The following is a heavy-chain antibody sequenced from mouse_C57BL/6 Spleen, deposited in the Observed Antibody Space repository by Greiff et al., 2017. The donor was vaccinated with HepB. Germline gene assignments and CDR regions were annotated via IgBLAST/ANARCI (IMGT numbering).Heavy chain of an antibody. CDR2: ISYDGSN. J-gene: IGHJ1*03. Sequence: VQLKQSGPGLVKPSQSLSLTCSVTGYSITSGYYWNWIRQFPGNKLEWMGYISYDGSNNYNPSLKNRIPITRDTSKNQFFLKLNSVTTEDTATYYCARGGYFDVWGTGTTVTVSS. CDR1: GYSITSGYY. V-gene: IGHV3-6*01. CDR3: ARGGYFDV.